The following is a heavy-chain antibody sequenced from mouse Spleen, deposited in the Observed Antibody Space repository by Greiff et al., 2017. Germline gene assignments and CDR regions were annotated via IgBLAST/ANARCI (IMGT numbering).Heavy chain of an antibody. V-gene: IGHV5-12-2*01. CDR1: GFTFSSYT. CDR2: ISNGGGST. CDR3: ARLGYGNYPFAY. J-gene: IGHJ3*01. Sequence: EVQGVESGGGLVQPGGSLKLSCAASGFTFSSYTMSWVRQTPEKRLEWVAYISNGGGSTYYPDTVKGRFTISRDNAKNTLYLQMSSLKSEDTAMYYCARLGYGNYPFAYWGQGTLVTVSA. D-gene: IGHD2-10*02.